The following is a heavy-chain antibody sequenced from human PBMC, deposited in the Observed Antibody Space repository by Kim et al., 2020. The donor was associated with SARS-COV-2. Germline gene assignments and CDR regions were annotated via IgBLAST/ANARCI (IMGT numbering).Heavy chain of an antibody. CDR3: ARRSTIVDTAPGCYFDY. V-gene: IGHV4-39*01. Sequence: LKSRVTISVDTSKNQFSLKLSSVTAADTAVYYCARRSTIVDTAPGCYFDYWGQGTLVTVSS. D-gene: IGHD5-18*01. J-gene: IGHJ4*02.